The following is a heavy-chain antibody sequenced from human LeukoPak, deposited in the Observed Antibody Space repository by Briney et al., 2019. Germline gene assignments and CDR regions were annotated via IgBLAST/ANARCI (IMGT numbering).Heavy chain of an antibody. Sequence: KAGVSLRLSCAVYSFRVSDYYMSWGRQAPGKGLEWVGLISDSGEAFYEDVARGRFTISRDESENTLYLQMNRLRVEETAVYFCARDRAANQDWVEFDPWGQGTLVIVSS. V-gene: IGHV3-69-1*02. CDR3: ARDRAANQDWVEFDP. CDR1: SFRVSDYY. CDR2: ISDSGEA. D-gene: IGHD3/OR15-3a*01. J-gene: IGHJ5*02.